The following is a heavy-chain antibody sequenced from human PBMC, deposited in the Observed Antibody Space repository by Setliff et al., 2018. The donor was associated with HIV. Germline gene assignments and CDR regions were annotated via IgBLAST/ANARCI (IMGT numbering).Heavy chain of an antibody. J-gene: IGHJ5*02. Sequence: ASVKVSCKASGYTFTSYDINWVRKATGQGLEWMGWMTPTMGNTGYAQKXXGXXTITRNTSISTAYMELSSLRSEDTAVYYCARDFRGGGLDPWGQGTRXXVSX. CDR1: GYTFTSYD. D-gene: IGHD3-16*01. CDR2: MTPTMGNT. V-gene: IGHV1-8*03. CDR3: ARDFRGGGLDP.